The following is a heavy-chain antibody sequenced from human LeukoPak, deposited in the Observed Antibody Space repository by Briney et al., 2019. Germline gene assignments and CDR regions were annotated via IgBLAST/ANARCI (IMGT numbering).Heavy chain of an antibody. J-gene: IGHJ4*02. CDR2: IKQDGSEK. CDR3: AKRRWMYYYDSSGYYYVDHDY. V-gene: IGHV3-7*01. CDR1: GFTFSSYW. D-gene: IGHD3-22*01. Sequence: GGSLRLSCAASGFTFSSYWMSWVRQAPGKGLEWVANIKQDGSEKYYADSVKGRFTISRDNSKNTLYLQMNSLRAEDTAVYYCAKRRWMYYYDSSGYYYVDHDYWGQGTLVTVSS.